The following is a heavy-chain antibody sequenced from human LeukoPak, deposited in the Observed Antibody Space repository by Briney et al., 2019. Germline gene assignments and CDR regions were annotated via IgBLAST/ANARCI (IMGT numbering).Heavy chain of an antibody. CDR2: IYYSGST. J-gene: IGHJ4*02. CDR3: ASFDS. CDR1: GGSISSYY. V-gene: IGHV4-59*08. Sequence: PSETLSLTCTVSGGSISSYYWSWIRQPPGKGLEWIGYIYYSGSTNYNPSLKSRVTISADTSKHQISLNLTSLTAADTAVYYCASFDSWGQGTLVTVSS.